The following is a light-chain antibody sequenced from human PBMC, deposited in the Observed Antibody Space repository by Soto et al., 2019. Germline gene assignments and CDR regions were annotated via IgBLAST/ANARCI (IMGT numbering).Light chain of an antibody. CDR1: QRLSSSY. Sequence: EIVLTQSPGTLSLSPGDRATLSCRASQRLSSSYLAWYQQKPGQAPRLLMQGASSRATSIPDRFSGSGSGTDFTLTISRLEPEDSAVYYCQQFGSSAWTFGEGTRVEIK. J-gene: IGKJ1*01. CDR3: QQFGSSAWT. CDR2: GAS. V-gene: IGKV3-20*01.